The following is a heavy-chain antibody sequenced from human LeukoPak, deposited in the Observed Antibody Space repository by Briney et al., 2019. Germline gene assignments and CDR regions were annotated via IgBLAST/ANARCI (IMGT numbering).Heavy chain of an antibody. V-gene: IGHV4-39*01. J-gene: IGHJ4*02. D-gene: IGHD3-16*01. Sequence: SETLSLTCTVSGGSISSSSYYWGWIRQPPGKGLEWIGSIYYSGSTYYNPSLKSRVTISVDTSKNQFSLKLSSVTAADTAVYYCARIHPEGLGGAGVDYWGQGTLVTVPS. CDR2: IYYSGST. CDR3: ARIHPEGLGGAGVDY. CDR1: GGSISSSSYY.